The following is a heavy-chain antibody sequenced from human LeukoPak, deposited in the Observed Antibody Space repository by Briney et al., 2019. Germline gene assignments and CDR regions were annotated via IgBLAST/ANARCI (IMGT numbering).Heavy chain of an antibody. J-gene: IGHJ4*02. CDR2: ISGSGDST. V-gene: IGHV3-23*01. Sequence: GGSLRLSCAASGFTFSSYAMHWVRQAPGKGLEWVSGISGSGDSTYYADSVKGRFTISRDNSKNTLYLQMNTLRAEDTAVYYCAKGPYSRFLGSLDYWGQGTLVTVSS. CDR1: GFTFSSYA. CDR3: AKGPYSRFLGSLDY. D-gene: IGHD1-26*01.